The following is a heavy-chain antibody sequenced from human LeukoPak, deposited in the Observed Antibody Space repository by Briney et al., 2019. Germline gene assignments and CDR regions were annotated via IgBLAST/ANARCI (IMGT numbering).Heavy chain of an antibody. D-gene: IGHD6-13*01. CDR2: INHSGST. V-gene: IGHV4-34*01. Sequence: PSETLSLTCAVYGGSFGGYYWSWIRQPPGKGLEWIGEINHSGSTNYNPSLKSRVTISVDTSKNQFSLKLSSVTAADTAVYYCARDLVGSWSFDYWGQGTLVTVSS. J-gene: IGHJ4*02. CDR1: GGSFGGYY. CDR3: ARDLVGSWSFDY.